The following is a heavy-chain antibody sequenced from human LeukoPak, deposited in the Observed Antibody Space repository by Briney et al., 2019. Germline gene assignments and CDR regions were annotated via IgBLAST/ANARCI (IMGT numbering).Heavy chain of an antibody. D-gene: IGHD6-19*01. J-gene: IGHJ4*02. CDR3: ARDNGFYFVAGTFDY. CDR1: GFTFSSYA. Sequence: PGRSLRLSCAASGFTFSSYAMHWVRQAPGKGLEWVAVISYDGSNKYYADSVKGRFTISRDNSKNTLYLQMNSLRAEGTAVYYCARDNGFYFVAGTFDYWGQGTLVTVSS. V-gene: IGHV3-30*04. CDR2: ISYDGSNK.